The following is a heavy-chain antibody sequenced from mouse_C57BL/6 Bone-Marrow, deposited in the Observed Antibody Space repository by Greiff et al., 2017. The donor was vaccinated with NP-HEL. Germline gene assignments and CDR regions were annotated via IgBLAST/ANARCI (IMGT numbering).Heavy chain of an antibody. Sequence: QVQLQQPGAELVKPGASVKLSCKASGYTFTSYWMHWVKQRPGRGLEWIGRIDPNSGGTKYNEKFKSKATLTVDKHSSTAYMQLSSLTSEDSAVYYWARNGNDGYFPFAYWGQGTLVTVSA. V-gene: IGHV1-72*01. CDR3: ARNGNDGYFPFAY. CDR2: IDPNSGGT. CDR1: GYTFTSYW. J-gene: IGHJ3*01. D-gene: IGHD2-3*01.